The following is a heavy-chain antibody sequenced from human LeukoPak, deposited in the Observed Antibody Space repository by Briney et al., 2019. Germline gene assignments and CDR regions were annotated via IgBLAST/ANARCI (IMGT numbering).Heavy chain of an antibody. J-gene: IGHJ4*02. V-gene: IGHV3-11*01. CDR2: ISSSGSTI. CDR3: ARDVGTITSIAAGGIALDY. CDR1: GFTFSDYY. Sequence: PGGSLRLSCAASGFTFSDYYMSWIRQAPGKGLEWVSYISSSGSTIYYADSVKGRFTISRDNAKNSLYLQMNSLRAEDTAVYYCARDVGTITSIAAGGIALDYWGQGTLVTVSS. D-gene: IGHD6-13*01.